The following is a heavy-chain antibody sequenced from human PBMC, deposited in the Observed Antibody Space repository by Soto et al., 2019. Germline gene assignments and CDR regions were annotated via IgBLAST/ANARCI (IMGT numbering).Heavy chain of an antibody. CDR3: ARVGFGELLAHGMDV. D-gene: IGHD3-10*01. Sequence: QVQLQESGPGLVKPSQTLSLTCTVSGGSISSGDYYWSWIRQPPGKGLEWIGYIYYSGRTYYNPCHKSRVTISVDTSKNQFSLKLSSVTAADTAVYYCARVGFGELLAHGMDVWGQGTTVTVSS. V-gene: IGHV4-30-4*01. CDR1: GGSISSGDYY. J-gene: IGHJ6*02. CDR2: IYYSGRT.